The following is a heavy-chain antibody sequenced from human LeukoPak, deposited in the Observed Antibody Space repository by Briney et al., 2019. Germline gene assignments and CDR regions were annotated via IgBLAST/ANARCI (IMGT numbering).Heavy chain of an antibody. V-gene: IGHV4-34*01. Sequence: PSETLSLTCAVYGGSFSGYYWSWIRQPPGKGLEWIGEINHSGSTNYNPSLKSRVTISVDTSKNQLSLKLSSVTAADTAVYYCAGFSIFGVVTYYYYMDVWGKGTTVTVSS. CDR3: AGFSIFGVVTYYYYMDV. D-gene: IGHD3-3*02. J-gene: IGHJ6*03. CDR2: INHSGST. CDR1: GGSFSGYY.